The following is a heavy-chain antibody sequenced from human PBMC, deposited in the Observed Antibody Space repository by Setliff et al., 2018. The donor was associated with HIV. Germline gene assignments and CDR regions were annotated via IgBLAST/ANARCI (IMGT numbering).Heavy chain of an antibody. J-gene: IGHJ1*01. CDR3: ARDGRHDRNRWYVTHQYFKY. Sequence: SETLSLTCTVSGYSISSHYWSWIRQPPGKELEWIGYIFSSGSTTYNPSLKSRVTISIDTSKNQFSLKVSSVTAADTAVYYCARDGRHDRNRWYVTHQYFKYWGQGTLVTVSS. D-gene: IGHD2-15*01. V-gene: IGHV4-59*11. CDR2: IFSSGST. CDR1: GYSISSHY.